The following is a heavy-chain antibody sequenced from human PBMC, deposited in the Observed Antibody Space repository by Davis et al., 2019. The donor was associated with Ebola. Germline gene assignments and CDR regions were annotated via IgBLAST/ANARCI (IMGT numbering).Heavy chain of an antibody. CDR2: VRSQGSDD. CDR1: GFTFNIFD. Sequence: GESLKISCAASGFTFNIFDMHWVRQAPGRGLEWVAFVRSQGSDDHYADSVKGRFTISRDNSKNTLYLQMNSLRPEDTAVYYCAKAAIGQRLYGMDVWGKGTTVTVSS. J-gene: IGHJ6*04. CDR3: AKAAIGQRLYGMDV. V-gene: IGHV3-30*02. D-gene: IGHD6-25*01.